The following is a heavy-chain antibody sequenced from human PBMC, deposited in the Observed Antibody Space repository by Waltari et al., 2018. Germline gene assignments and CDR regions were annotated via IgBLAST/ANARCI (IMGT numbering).Heavy chain of an antibody. D-gene: IGHD6-19*01. V-gene: IGHV1-69*10. CDR2: IIPILGIA. Sequence: QVQLVQSGAEVKKPGSSVKVSCKASGGTFSSYSISWVRQAPGQGLEWMGGIIPILGIANYAQKFQGRVTITADKSTSTAYMELSSLRSEDTAVYYCARGPVAGTYYYYYYMDVWGKGTTVTVSS. CDR3: ARGPVAGTYYYYYYMDV. J-gene: IGHJ6*03. CDR1: GGTFSSYS.